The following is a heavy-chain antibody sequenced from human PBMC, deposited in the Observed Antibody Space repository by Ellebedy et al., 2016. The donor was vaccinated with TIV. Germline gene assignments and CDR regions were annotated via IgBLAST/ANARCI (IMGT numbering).Heavy chain of an antibody. CDR1: GYTFTSFG. D-gene: IGHD5-18*01. V-gene: IGHV1-18*01. CDR2: ISAHTGNT. J-gene: IGHJ6*02. CDR3: ARGKRGYSYGHDNYYGMDV. Sequence: ASVKVSCKASGYTFTSFGISWLRQAPGQGLEWLGWISAHTGNTNYAQKVQGRVTMTTDTPTSTGYMELSRLRSDDTAVYYCARGKRGYSYGHDNYYGMDVWGQGTTVTVSS.